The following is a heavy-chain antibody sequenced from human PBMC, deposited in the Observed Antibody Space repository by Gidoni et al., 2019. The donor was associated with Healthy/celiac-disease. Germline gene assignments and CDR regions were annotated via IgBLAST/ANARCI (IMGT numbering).Heavy chain of an antibody. V-gene: IGHV3-48*02. CDR1: GFTFSRYS. CDR2: ISSSSSTI. Sequence: EVQLVESGGGLVQPGGSLRLSCAASGFTFSRYSMNWVRQAPGKGLEWVSYISSSSSTIYYADSVKGRFTISRDNAKNSLYLQMNSLRDEDTAVYYCARDDDFWSGYHVFDYWGQGTLVTVSS. CDR3: ARDDDFWSGYHVFDY. D-gene: IGHD3-3*01. J-gene: IGHJ4*02.